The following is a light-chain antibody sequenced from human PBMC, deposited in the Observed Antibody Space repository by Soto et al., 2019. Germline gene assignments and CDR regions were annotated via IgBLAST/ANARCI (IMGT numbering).Light chain of an antibody. CDR2: EVS. Sequence: SVLTQPASVSGSPGQSITISCTGTSSDVGGYNYVPWYQQHPGKAPKLMIYEVSNRPSGVSNRFSGSKSGNTASLTISGLQAEDEADYYCSSSTTRSTLVFGTGTKVTVL. J-gene: IGLJ1*01. V-gene: IGLV2-14*01. CDR1: SSDVGGYNY. CDR3: SSSTTRSTLV.